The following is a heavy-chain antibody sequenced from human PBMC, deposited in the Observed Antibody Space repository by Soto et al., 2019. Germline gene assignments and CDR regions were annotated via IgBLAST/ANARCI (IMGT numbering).Heavy chain of an antibody. CDR1: GFTFSDEN. CDR2: ISGGGSYI. V-gene: IGHV3-21*06. CDR3: ARDSDCHSTSCFFPPHV. J-gene: IGHJ6*02. D-gene: IGHD2-2*01. Sequence: GGSLRLSCSASGFTFSDENMSWVRQVPGKGLEWVSGISGGGSYIFYADSVQGRFSISRDNPKNSLFLEMNSLRVEDTAVYYCARDSDCHSTSCFFPPHVWGQGTTVTASS.